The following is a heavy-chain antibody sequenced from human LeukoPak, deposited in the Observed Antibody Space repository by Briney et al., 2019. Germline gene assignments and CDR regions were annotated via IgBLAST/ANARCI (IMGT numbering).Heavy chain of an antibody. V-gene: IGHV1-3*01. D-gene: IGHD4-11*01. CDR2: INAGNGNT. CDR1: GYTFTSYA. CDR3: ARDYYSKRMEYFDY. Sequence: VASVKVSCKASGYTFTSYAMHWVRQAPGQRLEWMGWINAGNGNTKYSQKFQGRVTITRDTSASTAYMELSSLRSEDTAVYYCARDYYSKRMEYFDYWGQGTLVTVSS. J-gene: IGHJ4*02.